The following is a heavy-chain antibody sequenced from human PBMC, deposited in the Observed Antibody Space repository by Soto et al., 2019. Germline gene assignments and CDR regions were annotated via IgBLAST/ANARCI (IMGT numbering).Heavy chain of an antibody. CDR2: MNPNTGNS. V-gene: IGHV1-8*01. Sequence: QVQLVQSGAEVRKPGASVKVSCEASGYTFTSYDIYWVRQATGQGLEWMGWMNPNTGNSGYAQKFQGRITVTSDTSINTGHMALSSLRSEDTAVYYCARRAETNGWNGFGADKYYFDFWGQGTLVTVSS. J-gene: IGHJ4*02. D-gene: IGHD1-1*01. CDR1: GYTFTSYD. CDR3: ARRAETNGWNGFGADKYYFDF.